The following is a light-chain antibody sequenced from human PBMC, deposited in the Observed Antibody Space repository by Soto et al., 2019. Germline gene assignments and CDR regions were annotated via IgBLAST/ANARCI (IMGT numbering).Light chain of an antibody. CDR1: QGINDF. J-gene: IGKJ4*01. Sequence: DIQMTQSPSSLSASVGDTVTITCRASQGINDFLAWFQQKPGKAPKPLISAAPSLQSGVPSKFSGSGSDRDFTLTISSLQPEDSATYYCQQYHSYPVTFGGGTKVEI. CDR3: QQYHSYPVT. CDR2: AAP. V-gene: IGKV1-16*02.